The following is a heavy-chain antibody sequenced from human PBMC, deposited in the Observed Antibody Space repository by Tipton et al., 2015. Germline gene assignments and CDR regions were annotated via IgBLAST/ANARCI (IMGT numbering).Heavy chain of an antibody. CDR1: GGSISSSSYY. Sequence: TLSLTCTVSGGSISSSSYYWGWIRQPPGKGLEWIGSISYSGSTYYNPSLKSRVTISVGSSKTHFSLNLSSVTAADTAVYFCARRFSHSSSWTFDDWGQGTLVTVSS. J-gene: IGHJ4*02. D-gene: IGHD6-13*01. V-gene: IGHV4-39*01. CDR2: ISYSGST. CDR3: ARRFSHSSSWTFDD.